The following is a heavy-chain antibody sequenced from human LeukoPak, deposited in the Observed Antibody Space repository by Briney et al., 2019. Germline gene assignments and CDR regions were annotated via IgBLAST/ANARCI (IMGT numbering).Heavy chain of an antibody. CDR2: KNQVGSVT. CDR1: GFFFSGTW. Sequence: PGGSQSLSRADSGFFFSGTWARCVSLAAGKGLECRGNKNQVGSVTWYVTSVKGRFTLSRDNAKKSVYLQMNSLRADDTGVYFCARDAGWGRFDYWGRGTLLSVSS. CDR3: ARDAGWGRFDY. D-gene: IGHD1-26*01. V-gene: IGHV3-7*01. J-gene: IGHJ4*02.